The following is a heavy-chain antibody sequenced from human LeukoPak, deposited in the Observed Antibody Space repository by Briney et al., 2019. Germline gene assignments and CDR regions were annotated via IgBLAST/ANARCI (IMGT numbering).Heavy chain of an antibody. Sequence: GGSLRLSCAASGFTFSSYSMSWVRQAPGKGLDWVSSISSSGSYIYYADSMKGRFTISRGNAKNSLYLQMNSLRAEDTAVYYCARRLPPGWEILMPFDIWGQGTMVTVSS. D-gene: IGHD1-26*01. CDR1: GFTFSSYS. CDR2: ISSSGSYI. J-gene: IGHJ3*02. V-gene: IGHV3-21*01. CDR3: ARRLPPGWEILMPFDI.